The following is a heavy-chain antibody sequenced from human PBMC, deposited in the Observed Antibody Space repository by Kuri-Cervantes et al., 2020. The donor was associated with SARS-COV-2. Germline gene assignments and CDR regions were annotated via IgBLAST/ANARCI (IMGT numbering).Heavy chain of an antibody. CDR3: ASRRFRITHH. D-gene: IGHD3-16*01. CDR2: ISSSGSTI. J-gene: IGHJ5*02. Sequence: GESLKISCAASGFTFSDYYMSWIRQAPGKGLEWVSYISSSGSTIYYADSVKGRFTISGDNAKNSLYLQMNSLRAGDTAVYYCASRRFRITHHWGQGTLVTVSS. CDR1: GFTFSDYY. V-gene: IGHV3-11*04.